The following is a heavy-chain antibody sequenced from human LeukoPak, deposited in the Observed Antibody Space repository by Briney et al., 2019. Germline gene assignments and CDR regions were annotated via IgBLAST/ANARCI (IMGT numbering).Heavy chain of an antibody. CDR3: ARGLFDY. Sequence: PSETLSLTCAVYGGSFSGYYWSWIRQPPGKGLEWIGEINHSGSTNYNPSLKSRVTISVDTSKNQFPLKLSSVTAADTAVYYCARGLFDYWGQGTLVTVSS. V-gene: IGHV4-34*01. CDR1: GGSFSGYY. CDR2: INHSGST. J-gene: IGHJ4*02.